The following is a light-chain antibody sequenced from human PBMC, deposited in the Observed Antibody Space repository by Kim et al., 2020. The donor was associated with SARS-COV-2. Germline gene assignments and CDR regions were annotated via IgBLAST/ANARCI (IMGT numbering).Light chain of an antibody. CDR1: SSDVGVYKY. CDR2: DVS. Sequence: GQLIPVTCTGTSSDVGVYKYVSWYQQHPGKAPNLMLYDVSNRPSGVSNRFSGSKSGNTASLTISGLQAEDEADYYCSSFTSSSTYVFGTGTKVTVL. J-gene: IGLJ1*01. CDR3: SSFTSSSTYV. V-gene: IGLV2-14*03.